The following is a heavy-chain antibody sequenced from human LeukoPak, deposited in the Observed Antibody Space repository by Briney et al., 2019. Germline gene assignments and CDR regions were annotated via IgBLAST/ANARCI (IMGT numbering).Heavy chain of an antibody. V-gene: IGHV1-69*02. CDR3: ARGPYYDSSGYVLDY. CDR2: IIPILGIA. J-gene: IGHJ4*02. Sequence: ASVKLSCKASGGTFSSYTISWVRHAPGQGLDWMGRIIPILGIANYAQKFQGSVTITADKSTSTAYMELSSLRSEDMTVYYCARGPYYDSSGYVLDYWGQGTLVTVSS. D-gene: IGHD3-22*01. CDR1: GGTFSSYT.